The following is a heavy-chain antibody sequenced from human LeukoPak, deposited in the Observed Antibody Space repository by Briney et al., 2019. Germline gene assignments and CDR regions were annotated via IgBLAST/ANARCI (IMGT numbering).Heavy chain of an antibody. Sequence: ASVKVSCKASGGTFSSYAISWVRQAPGQGLEWMGGIIPIFGTANYAQKFQGRVTITADESTSTAYMELSSLRSEGTAVYYCAREGSSSFYYYGMDVWGQGTTVTVSS. J-gene: IGHJ6*02. D-gene: IGHD6-6*01. CDR1: GGTFSSYA. V-gene: IGHV1-69*13. CDR2: IIPIFGTA. CDR3: AREGSSSFYYYGMDV.